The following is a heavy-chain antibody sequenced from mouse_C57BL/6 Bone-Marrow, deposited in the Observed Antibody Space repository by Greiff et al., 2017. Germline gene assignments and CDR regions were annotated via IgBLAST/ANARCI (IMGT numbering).Heavy chain of an antibody. D-gene: IGHD2-5*01. CDR3: ARFYSNYFDY. CDR2: IDPEDGET. Sequence: VQLQQSGAELVKPGASVKLSCTASGFNIKDYYMHWVKQRTEQGLEWIGRIDPEDGETKNAPKFQGKATITAETSSNTAYLQLSSLTSEDTAVYYCARFYSNYFDYWGQGTTLTVSS. CDR1: GFNIKDYY. V-gene: IGHV14-2*01. J-gene: IGHJ2*01.